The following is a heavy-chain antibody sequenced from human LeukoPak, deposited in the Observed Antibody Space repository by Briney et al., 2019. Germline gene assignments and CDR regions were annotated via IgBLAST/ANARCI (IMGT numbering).Heavy chain of an antibody. CDR3: AKDGVPTIFGIEPSAFDI. J-gene: IGHJ3*02. CDR2: ISGSGGST. CDR1: GFTFSSYA. D-gene: IGHD3-3*01. Sequence: GGSLRLSCAASGFTFSSYAMSWVRQAPGKGLEWVSAISGSGGSTYYADSVKGRFTISRDNSKNTLYLQMNSLRAEDTAVYYCAKDGVPTIFGIEPSAFDIWGQGTMVTVSS. V-gene: IGHV3-23*01.